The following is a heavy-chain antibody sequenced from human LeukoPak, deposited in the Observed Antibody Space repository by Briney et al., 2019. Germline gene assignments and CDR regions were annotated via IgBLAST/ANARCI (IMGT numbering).Heavy chain of an antibody. D-gene: IGHD2-21*02. J-gene: IGHJ6*03. CDR1: GFTFSSYA. CDR3: ARDLLGRVYCGGDCYYCYYYYYYMDV. CDR2: IKQDGSEK. V-gene: IGHV3-7*01. Sequence: GGSLRLSCAASGFTFSSYAMSWVRQAPGKGLEWVANIKQDGSEKYYVDSVKGRFTISRDNAKNSLYLQMNSLRAEDTAVYYCARDLLGRVYCGGDCYYCYYYYYYMDVWGKGTTVTVSS.